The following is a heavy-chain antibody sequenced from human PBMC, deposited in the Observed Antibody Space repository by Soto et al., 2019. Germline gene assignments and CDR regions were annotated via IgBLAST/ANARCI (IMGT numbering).Heavy chain of an antibody. D-gene: IGHD3-10*01. CDR2: ISYDGSNK. J-gene: IGHJ4*02. Sequence: QVQLVESGGGVVQPGRSLRLSCAASGFTFSSYGMHWVRQAPGKGLEWVAVISYDGSNKYYADSVKGRFTISRDNSKNTLYLQMNSLRAEDTAVYYCAAGIRVWGQGTLVTVSS. CDR1: GFTFSSYG. CDR3: AAGIRV. V-gene: IGHV3-30*03.